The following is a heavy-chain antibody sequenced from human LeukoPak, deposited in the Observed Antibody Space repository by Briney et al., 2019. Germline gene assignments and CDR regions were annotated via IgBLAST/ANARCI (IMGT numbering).Heavy chain of an antibody. CDR3: ARSPSPYYGMDV. J-gene: IGHJ6*02. V-gene: IGHV4-59*01. CDR2: IYYSGST. CDR1: GGSTSSYY. Sequence: PSETLSLTCTVSGGSTSSYYRSWIRQPPGKGLEWIGYIYYSGSTNYNPSLKSRVTISVDTSKNQFSLKLSSVTAADTAVYYCARSPSPYYGMDVWGQGTTVTVSS.